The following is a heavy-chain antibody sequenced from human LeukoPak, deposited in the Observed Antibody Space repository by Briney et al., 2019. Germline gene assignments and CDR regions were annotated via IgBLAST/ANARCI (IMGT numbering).Heavy chain of an antibody. CDR3: ARDRGTNCSGGRRYFDAFDI. CDR2: IFHSGTT. D-gene: IGHD2-15*01. V-gene: IGHV4-39*07. J-gene: IGHJ3*02. Sequence: SETLSLTCTVSGGSISSSTYHWGWIRQPPGKGLEWIGTIFHSGTTYYNPSLKSRVTISVDTSKNHFSLKLSSVTAADTAMYYCARDRGTNCSGGRRYFDAFDIWGQGTLVTVSS. CDR1: GGSISSSTYH.